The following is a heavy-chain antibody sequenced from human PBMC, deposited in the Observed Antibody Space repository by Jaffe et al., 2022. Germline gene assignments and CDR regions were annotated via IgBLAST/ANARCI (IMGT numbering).Heavy chain of an antibody. V-gene: IGHV3-7*01. CDR3: AREPLNGFWSGGYLDY. Sequence: EVQLVESGGGLVQPGGSLRLSCAASGFTFSSYWMTWVRQAPGKGLEWLANIKQDGTEKYYVDSVKGRFTVSRDNAKNSLYLQMNSLRVEDTAVYYCAREPLNGFWSGGYLDYWGQGTLVSVSS. CDR2: IKQDGTEK. CDR1: GFTFSSYW. J-gene: IGHJ4*02. D-gene: IGHD3-3*01.